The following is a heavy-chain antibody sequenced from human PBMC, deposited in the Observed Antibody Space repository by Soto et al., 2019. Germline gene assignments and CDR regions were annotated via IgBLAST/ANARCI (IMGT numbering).Heavy chain of an antibody. Sequence: EVQLVESGGGLVQPGGSLKLSCAASGFTFSGSAIHWFRQASGNGMEWVGRIRSKANSYATVYAASVKGRFTFSIDDSQNPPSLQMNSGNSEDTAVYYSTPEWLQGKDVWGQGNTVTVSS. CDR1: GFTFSGSA. CDR3: TPEWLQGKDV. V-gene: IGHV3-73*01. J-gene: IGHJ6*02. CDR2: IRSKANSYAT. D-gene: IGHD3-3*01.